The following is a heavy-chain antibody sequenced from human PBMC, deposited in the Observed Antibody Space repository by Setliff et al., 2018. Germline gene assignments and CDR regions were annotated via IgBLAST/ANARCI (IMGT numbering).Heavy chain of an antibody. Sequence: SLRLSCEASGFTFSDYAMSWVRRTPGKGLEWVSAIIGGGGEAYYSGSVRGRFTISRDDSKNTLYLQMDSLRVEDTAVYYCARVSGWEWDYWGQGTLVTVSS. CDR2: IIGGGGEA. J-gene: IGHJ4*02. V-gene: IGHV3-23*01. CDR3: ARVSGWEWDY. D-gene: IGHD6-19*01. CDR1: GFTFSDYA.